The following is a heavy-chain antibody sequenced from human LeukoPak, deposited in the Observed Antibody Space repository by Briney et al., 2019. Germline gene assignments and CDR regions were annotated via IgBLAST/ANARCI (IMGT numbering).Heavy chain of an antibody. D-gene: IGHD6-13*01. CDR1: GFTFSSYA. V-gene: IGHV3-23*01. Sequence: GGSLRLSCAASGFTFSSYAMSWVRQAPGKGLEWVSAISGSGGSTYYADSVKGRFTISRDNSKNTLYLQMNSLRAEDTAVYYCARASRPHSTHDRKYYYYGMDVWGQGTTVTVSS. J-gene: IGHJ6*02. CDR2: ISGSGGST. CDR3: ARASRPHSTHDRKYYYYGMDV.